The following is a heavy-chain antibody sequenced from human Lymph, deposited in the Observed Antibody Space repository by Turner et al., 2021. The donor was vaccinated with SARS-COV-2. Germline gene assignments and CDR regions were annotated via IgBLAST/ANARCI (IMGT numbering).Heavy chain of an antibody. D-gene: IGHD1-26*01. CDR3: ARMGSSSWYFDY. CDR2: IKQDGSEK. CDR1: GFTFSYYC. V-gene: IGHV3-7*01. J-gene: IGHJ4*02. Sequence: EVQLVESGGGLVQPGGALRLSCAASGFTFSYYCMSWVRQAPGKGLEWVANIKQDGSEKYYVDSVKGRFTISRDNAKNSLFLQMNSLRAEDTAVYYCARMGSSSWYFDYWGQGTLVTVSS.